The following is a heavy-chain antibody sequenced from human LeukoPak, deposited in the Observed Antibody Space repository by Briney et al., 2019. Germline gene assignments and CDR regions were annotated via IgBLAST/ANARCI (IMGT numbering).Heavy chain of an antibody. CDR2: ISYDGTDE. J-gene: IGHJ4*02. Sequence: GGSLRLSCAASGFTFSSYGMHWVRQAPGKGLEWVAIISYDGTDENFAESVEGRFTISRDNSVSTVYLQMNSLRPDDTAVYFCARGGVVTGSKYALEYWGQGTLVTVSS. CDR3: ARGGVVTGSKYALEY. D-gene: IGHD3-10*01. CDR1: GFTFSSYG. V-gene: IGHV3-30*06.